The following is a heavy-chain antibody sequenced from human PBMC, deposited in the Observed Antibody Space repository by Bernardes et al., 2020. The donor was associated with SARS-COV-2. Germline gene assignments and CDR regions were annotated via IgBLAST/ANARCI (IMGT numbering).Heavy chain of an antibody. J-gene: IGHJ6*04. V-gene: IGHV4-34*01. CDR1: GGSFSGYY. CDR2: INHSGST. CDR3: ARGFATLAAV. D-gene: IGHD2-15*01. Sequence: SETLSLTCAVYGGSFSGYYWSWIRQPPGKGLEWIGEINHSGSTNYNPSLKSRVTITVDTSKNQFSLMLSSVTAADTAVYYCARGFATLAAVWGKGTTVTGSS.